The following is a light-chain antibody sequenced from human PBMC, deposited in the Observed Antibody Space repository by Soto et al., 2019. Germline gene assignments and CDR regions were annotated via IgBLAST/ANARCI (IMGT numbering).Light chain of an antibody. CDR2: EVN. CDR3: SSYVGTNNLGV. CDR1: SSDVGGYKY. Sequence: QSALTQPPSASGSPGQSVTISCTGTSSDVGGYKYVSWYQQHPGKAPKLMIYEVNKRPSGVPDRFSGSKSGNTASLTVSGLQAEDEADYYCSSYVGTNNLGVFGGGTKLTVL. J-gene: IGLJ3*02. V-gene: IGLV2-8*01.